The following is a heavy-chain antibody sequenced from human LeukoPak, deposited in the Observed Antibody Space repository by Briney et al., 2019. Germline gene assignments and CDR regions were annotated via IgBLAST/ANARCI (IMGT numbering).Heavy chain of an antibody. V-gene: IGHV3-11*01. CDR1: GFTFTDSY. Sequence: GGSLRLSCAASGFTFTDSYMSWIRQAPGKGLEWVSYIGSSGSPKYYADSVKGRFTISRDNSKNTLYLQMNSLRAEDTAVYYCAKERGTYLVFGSDYMDVWGKGTTVTVSS. CDR2: IGSSGSPK. CDR3: AKERGTYLVFGSDYMDV. D-gene: IGHD3-3*01. J-gene: IGHJ6*03.